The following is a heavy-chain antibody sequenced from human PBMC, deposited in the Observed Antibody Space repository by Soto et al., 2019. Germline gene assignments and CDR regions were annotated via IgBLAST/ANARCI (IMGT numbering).Heavy chain of an antibody. D-gene: IGHD3-16*01. J-gene: IGHJ4*02. V-gene: IGHV4-59*08. CDR1: GGSISSYY. CDR3: AKYNYGSGSTYFDD. CDR2: IYYSGST. Sequence: QVQLQESGPGLVEPSETLSLTCTVSGGSISSYYWSWIRQPPGKGLEWIGYIYYSGSTNYNPSLKCRVTREEDTSKNQFSLKLNSMTAADTAVYYCAKYNYGSGSTYFDDWGQGTLVTVSS.